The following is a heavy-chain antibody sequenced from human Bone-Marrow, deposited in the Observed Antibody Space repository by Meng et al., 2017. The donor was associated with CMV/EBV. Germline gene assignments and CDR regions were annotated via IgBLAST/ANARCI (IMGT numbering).Heavy chain of an antibody. D-gene: IGHD2-2*01. Sequence: ASVKVSCKASGYTFTGYFFHWVRQAPGQGLEWMGWINPNSGATNYAQKFQARVTMTRDASIRMVYMELSSLRSDDTAVYYCARGYCSSTGCYHDYWGQGTVVTVSS. CDR3: ARGYCSSTGCYHDY. CDR1: GYTFTGYF. J-gene: IGHJ4*02. CDR2: INPNSGAT. V-gene: IGHV1-2*02.